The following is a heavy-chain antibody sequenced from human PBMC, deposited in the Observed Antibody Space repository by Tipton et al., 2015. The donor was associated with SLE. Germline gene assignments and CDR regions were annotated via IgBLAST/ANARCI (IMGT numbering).Heavy chain of an antibody. J-gene: IGHJ3*02. D-gene: IGHD3-22*01. Sequence: GSLRLSCAASGFTFSSYEMNWVRQAPGKGLEWVSYISSSGSTIYYADSVKGRFTISRDNAKNSLYLQMNSLRAEDTAVYYCARSSTMIVVGGAFDIWGQGTMVTVSS. V-gene: IGHV3-48*03. CDR3: ARSSTMIVVGGAFDI. CDR1: GFTFSSYE. CDR2: ISSSGSTI.